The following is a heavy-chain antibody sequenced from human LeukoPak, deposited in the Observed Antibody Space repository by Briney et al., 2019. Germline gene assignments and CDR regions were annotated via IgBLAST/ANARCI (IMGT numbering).Heavy chain of an antibody. CDR1: GGTFSSYA. D-gene: IGHD6-13*01. J-gene: IGHJ4*02. CDR3: ARVGTAAAGSADY. CDR2: IIPIFGTA. V-gene: IGHV1-69*13. Sequence: SVKVPCKASGGTFSSYAISWVRQAPGQGLEWMGGIIPIFGTANYAQKFQGRVTITADESTSTAYMELSSLRSEDTAVYYCARVGTAAAGSADYWGQGTLVTVSS.